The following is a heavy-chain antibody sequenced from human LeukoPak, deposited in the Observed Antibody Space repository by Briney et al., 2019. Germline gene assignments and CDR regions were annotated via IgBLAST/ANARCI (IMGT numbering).Heavy chain of an antibody. D-gene: IGHD3-9*01. CDR2: INHSGST. Sequence: PSETLSLTCAVYGGSFSGYYWSWIRQPPGKGLEWIGEINHSGSTNYNPSLKSRVTISVDTSKNQFSLKLSSVTAADTAVYYCARVRLPLYYDILTGYYSGPFDPWGQGTLVTVSS. CDR3: ARVRLPLYYDILTGYYSGPFDP. V-gene: IGHV4-34*01. J-gene: IGHJ5*02. CDR1: GGSFSGYY.